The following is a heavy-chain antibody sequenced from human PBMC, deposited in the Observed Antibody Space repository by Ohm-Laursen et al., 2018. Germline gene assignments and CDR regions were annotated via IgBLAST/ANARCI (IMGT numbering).Heavy chain of an antibody. Sequence: SETLSLTCTVSGGSISSYYWSWVRQPPGKGLEWIGYIYYSGSTNYNPSLKSRVTISVDTSKNQFSLKLSSVTAADTAVYYCARDGYSSGWFDYWGQGTLVTVSS. J-gene: IGHJ4*02. CDR3: ARDGYSSGWFDY. CDR2: IYYSGST. CDR1: GGSISSYY. D-gene: IGHD6-19*01. V-gene: IGHV4-59*01.